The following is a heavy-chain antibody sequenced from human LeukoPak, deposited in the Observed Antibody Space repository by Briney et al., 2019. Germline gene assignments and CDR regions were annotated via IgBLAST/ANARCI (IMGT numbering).Heavy chain of an antibody. CDR1: GYTFTGYY. V-gene: IGHV1-2*06. CDR2: INPNSGGT. J-gene: IGHJ4*02. D-gene: IGHD2-15*01. Sequence: ASVKVSCKASGYTFTGYYMHWVRQAPGQGLEWMGRINPNSGGTNYAQKFQGRVTMTRDTSISTAYMELSRLRSDDTAVYYCARSVQRYRSGGSCYSNFSPRDYWGQGTLVTVSS. CDR3: ARSVQRYRSGGSCYSNFSPRDY.